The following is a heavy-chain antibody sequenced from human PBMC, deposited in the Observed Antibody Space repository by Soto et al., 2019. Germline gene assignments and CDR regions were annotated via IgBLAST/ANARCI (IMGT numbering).Heavy chain of an antibody. CDR1: GFTFSSYG. V-gene: IGHV3-30*18. J-gene: IGHJ4*02. D-gene: IGHD3-16*01. CDR2: ISYDGSNK. Sequence: QVQLVESGGGVVQPGRSLRLSCAASGFTFSSYGMHWVRQAPGKGLEWVAVISYDGSNKYYADSVKGRFTISRDNSKNTLYLQMNSLRAEDTAVYYCAKRFMGDTYYFDYWGQGTLVTVSS. CDR3: AKRFMGDTYYFDY.